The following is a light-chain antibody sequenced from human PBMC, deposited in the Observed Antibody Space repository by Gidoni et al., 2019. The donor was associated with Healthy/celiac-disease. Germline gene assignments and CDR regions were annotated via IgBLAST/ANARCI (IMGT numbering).Light chain of an antibody. CDR3: QQRSNWPPGGT. CDR2: DAA. Sequence: ELVLTASPATLSLSPGERATLTFRASQSVSSYLDWYQQKPGQAPSLLIYDAANRATGIPARVSGSGSGTDFTLTISSLDPEDFAVYFCQQRSNWPPGGTFGQGTKLEIK. V-gene: IGKV3-11*01. J-gene: IGKJ2*02. CDR1: QSVSSY.